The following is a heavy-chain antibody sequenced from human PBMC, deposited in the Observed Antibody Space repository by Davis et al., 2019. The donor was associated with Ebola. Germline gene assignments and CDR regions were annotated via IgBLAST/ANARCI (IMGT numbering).Heavy chain of an antibody. D-gene: IGHD3-3*01. CDR3: AKGTGPFCSGYYSVFDI. Sequence: PGGSLRLSCAASGFTFTDYAMTWVRQAPGKGLEWVSSIRNSGSHTYFADSVKGRFAISRDNSRNTLYLQMNSLRAEDTAVYYCAKGTGPFCSGYYSVFDIWGQGTMVTVSS. CDR2: IRNSGSHT. CDR1: GFTFTDYA. V-gene: IGHV3-23*01. J-gene: IGHJ3*02.